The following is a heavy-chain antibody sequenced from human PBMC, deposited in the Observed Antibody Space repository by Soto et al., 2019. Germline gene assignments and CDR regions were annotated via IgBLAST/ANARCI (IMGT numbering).Heavy chain of an antibody. CDR2: IYWDDDK. V-gene: IGHV2-5*02. J-gene: IGHJ6*03. CDR3: AHSGSDMVRGGGYLYYYYYYMDV. D-gene: IGHD3-10*01. CDR1: GFSLSTSGVG. Sequence: SGPTLVNPTQTLTLTCTFSGFSLSTSGVGVGWIRQPPGKALEWLALIYWDDDKRYSPSLKSRLTITKDTSKNQVVLTMTNMDPVDTATYYCAHSGSDMVRGGGYLYYYYYYMDVWGKGTTVTVSS.